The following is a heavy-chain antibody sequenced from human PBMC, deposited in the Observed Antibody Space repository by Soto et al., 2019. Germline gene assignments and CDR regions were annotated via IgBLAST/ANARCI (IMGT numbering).Heavy chain of an antibody. J-gene: IGHJ6*02. CDR3: ASLGYCTSTSCQTRYYYYGMDV. D-gene: IGHD2-2*01. V-gene: IGHV3-30*03. CDR1: GFTFSNYG. CDR2: ISSDGSNK. Sequence: QVQLVESGGGVVQPGRSLRLSCAASGFTFSNYGMHWVRQAPGKGLEWVAVISSDGSNKYYADSVKGRFTISRDNSRNTLYLQMNSLRAEDTAVYYCASLGYCTSTSCQTRYYYYGMDVWGQETAVTVSS.